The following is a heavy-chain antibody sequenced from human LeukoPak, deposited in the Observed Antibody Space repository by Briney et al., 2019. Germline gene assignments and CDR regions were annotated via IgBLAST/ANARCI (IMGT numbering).Heavy chain of an antibody. Sequence: GTSLRLSCATSGFTFSHYAMHWVRQAPGKGLEWVAVIWNDGSDKYYGDSVKGRLTISRDNSEKTVYLQMNTLRVEDTAVYYCAKDAERGFDFSNSLESWGQGTLVTVSS. V-gene: IGHV3-33*06. CDR3: AKDAERGFDFSNSLES. J-gene: IGHJ4*02. D-gene: IGHD4-11*01. CDR1: GFTFSHYA. CDR2: IWNDGSDK.